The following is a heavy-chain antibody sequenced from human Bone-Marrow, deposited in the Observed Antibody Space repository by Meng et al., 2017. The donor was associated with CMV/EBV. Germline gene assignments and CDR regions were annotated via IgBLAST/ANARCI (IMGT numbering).Heavy chain of an antibody. V-gene: IGHV3-21*01. CDR1: GFTFSSHA. D-gene: IGHD6-19*01. CDR2: ISSSGGTI. CDR3: ARDALSSGGDY. Sequence: GESLKISCVASGFTFSSHAMSWVRRAPGKGLEWVSSISSSGGTIQYSDSVKGRFTISRDNAKNSVYLLMSSLRAEDTAFYYCARDALSSGGDYWGQGALVTVSS. J-gene: IGHJ4*02.